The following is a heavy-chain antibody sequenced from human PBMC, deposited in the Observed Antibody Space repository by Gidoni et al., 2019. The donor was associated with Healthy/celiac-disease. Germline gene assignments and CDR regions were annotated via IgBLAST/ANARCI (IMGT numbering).Heavy chain of an antibody. CDR3: ARANYYDSSGYYGGYFDY. J-gene: IGHJ4*02. CDR2: GGSSK. Sequence: GGSSKYSNENFEGRFTISRDNSKNTLYLQMNSLRAEDTAVYYCARANYYDSSGYYGGYFDYWGQGTLVTVSS. D-gene: IGHD3-22*01. V-gene: IGHV3-NL1*01.